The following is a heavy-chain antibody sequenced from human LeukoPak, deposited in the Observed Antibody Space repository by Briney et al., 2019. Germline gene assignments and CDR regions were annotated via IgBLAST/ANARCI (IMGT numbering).Heavy chain of an antibody. J-gene: IGHJ4*02. CDR3: AKEYDYYGSGSYPLDY. D-gene: IGHD3-10*01. CDR2: ISYDGSNK. Sequence: PGRSLRLSCAASGFTFGSYGMHWVRQAPGKGLEWVALISYDGSNKYYADSVKGRFTISRDNSKNTLYLQVNSLRAEDTAVYYCAKEYDYYGSGSYPLDYWGQGTLVTVSS. V-gene: IGHV3-30*18. CDR1: GFTFGSYG.